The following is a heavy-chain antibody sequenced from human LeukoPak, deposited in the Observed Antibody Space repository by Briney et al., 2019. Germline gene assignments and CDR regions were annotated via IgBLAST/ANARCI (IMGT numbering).Heavy chain of an antibody. V-gene: IGHV1-18*01. Sequence: ASVKVSCKASGYTFTSYSITWVRQAPGQGLEWMGWISTYNGNTNYVQKFQGRVTMTTDTSTSTAYMELSSLRSEDTAVYYCARSGEVGATMDYWGQGTLVTVSS. J-gene: IGHJ4*02. CDR2: ISTYNGNT. D-gene: IGHD1-26*01. CDR1: GYTFTSYS. CDR3: ARSGEVGATMDY.